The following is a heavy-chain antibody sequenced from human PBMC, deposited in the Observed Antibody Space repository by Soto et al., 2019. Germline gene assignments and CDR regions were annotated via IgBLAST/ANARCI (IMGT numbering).Heavy chain of an antibody. CDR1: GGTFSSYA. V-gene: IGHV1-69*13. J-gene: IGHJ4*02. CDR3: ARAQPHYYDSSGYKANYFDY. CDR2: IIPIFGTA. D-gene: IGHD3-22*01. Sequence: GASVKVSCKASGGTFSSYAISWVRQAPGQGLEWMGGIIPIFGTANYAQKFQGRVTITADESTSTAYMELSSLRSEDTAVYYCARAQPHYYDSSGYKANYFDYWGQGTLVTV.